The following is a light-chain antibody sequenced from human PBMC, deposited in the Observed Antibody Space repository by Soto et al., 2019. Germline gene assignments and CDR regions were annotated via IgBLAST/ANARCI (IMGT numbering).Light chain of an antibody. V-gene: IGKV3-20*01. CDR2: GVS. CDR3: QQYGSLPYS. CDR1: QSVASSF. J-gene: IGKJ2*03. Sequence: EIVLTQSPGTLSLSPGERVTLACRASQSVASSFLAWYQQKPGRAPRLLMYGVSNRAAGIPVRFSGSGSGTDFTLTISRLEPEDFAVYYCQQYGSLPYSFGQGTNLEI.